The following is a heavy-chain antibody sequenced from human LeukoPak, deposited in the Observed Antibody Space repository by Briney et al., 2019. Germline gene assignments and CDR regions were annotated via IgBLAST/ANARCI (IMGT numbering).Heavy chain of an antibody. J-gene: IGHJ4*02. V-gene: IGHV4-59*08. Sequence: SETLSLTCSVSGGSINGNYWTWIRQPPEKGLEWIGYIYYNGSTNYNPSLKSRVTISVDTSKNQFSLKLSSVTAADTAVYYCARQSRGIAVAGLDCWGQGTLVTVSS. CDR1: GGSINGNY. CDR3: ARQSRGIAVAGLDC. D-gene: IGHD6-19*01. CDR2: IYYNGST.